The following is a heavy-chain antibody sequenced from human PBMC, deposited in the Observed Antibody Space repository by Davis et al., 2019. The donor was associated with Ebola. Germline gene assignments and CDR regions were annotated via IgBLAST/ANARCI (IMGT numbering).Heavy chain of an antibody. J-gene: IGHJ6*02. CDR1: GFTFSNYW. Sequence: GESLKISCAVPGFTFSNYWMHWVRQAPGKGLVWVSRINSDGSSTTYADSVKGRFTISRDNAKNTVYLQMNSLRAEDTAVYYCARDPWAPTRGIVMGGMEAWGQGTTVTVSS. D-gene: IGHD2-21*01. CDR2: INSDGSST. CDR3: ARDPWAPTRGIVMGGMEA. V-gene: IGHV3-74*01.